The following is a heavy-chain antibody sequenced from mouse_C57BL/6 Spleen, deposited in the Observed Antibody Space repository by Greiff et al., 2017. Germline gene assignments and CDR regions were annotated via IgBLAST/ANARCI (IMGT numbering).Heavy chain of an antibody. J-gene: IGHJ3*01. V-gene: IGHV1-55*01. CDR1: GYTFTSYW. Sequence: QVQLQQPGAELVKPGASVKMSCKASGYTFTSYWITWVKQRPGQGLEWIGDIYPGSGSTNYNEKFKSKATLTVDTSSSTAYMQLSSLTSADSAVYCCARGGDERAWFAYWGQGTLVTVAA. D-gene: IGHD3-3*01. CDR2: IYPGSGST. CDR3: ARGGDERAWFAY.